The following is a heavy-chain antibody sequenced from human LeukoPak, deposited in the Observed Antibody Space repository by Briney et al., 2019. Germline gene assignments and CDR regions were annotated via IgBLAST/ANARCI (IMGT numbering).Heavy chain of an antibody. CDR2: IYYSGST. CDR1: GGSISSGGYS. Sequence: SQTLSLTCAVSGGSISSGGYSWSWIRQPPGTGLEWIGSIYYSGSTYYNPSLKSRVTISVDTSKNQFSLKLSSVTAADTAVYYCARPLGYCSSTSCYDYWGQGTLVTVSS. CDR3: ARPLGYCSSTSCYDY. D-gene: IGHD2-2*01. V-gene: IGHV4-30-2*03. J-gene: IGHJ4*02.